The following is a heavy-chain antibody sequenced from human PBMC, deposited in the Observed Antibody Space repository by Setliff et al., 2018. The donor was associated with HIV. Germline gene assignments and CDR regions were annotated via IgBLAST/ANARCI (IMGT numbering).Heavy chain of an antibody. CDR2: GHHSGSS. V-gene: IGHV4-59*08. J-gene: IGHJ3*01. CDR3: ARWGEPALKAFDV. D-gene: IGHD3-16*01. CDR1: GASITSYY. Sequence: LSLTCTVSGASITSYYWNWIRQTPGKGLEWIGFGHHSGSSFYNPSLNRRVSISVDTAESQFILKLTSVTATDTAVYYCARWGEPALKAFDVWGRGTVVTVSS.